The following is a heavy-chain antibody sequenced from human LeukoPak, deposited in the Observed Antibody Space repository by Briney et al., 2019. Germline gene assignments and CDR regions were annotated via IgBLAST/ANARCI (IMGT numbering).Heavy chain of an antibody. CDR3: ARGLSATALSGSFDY. V-gene: IGHV4-34*01. CDR1: GGSFSGYY. Sequence: SETLSLTCTVYGGSFSGYYWSWIRQPPGKGLEWIGEINHSGSTNYNPSLKSRVTISVDTSKNQFSLKLSSVTAADTAVYYCARGLSATALSGSFDYWGQGTLVTVSS. D-gene: IGHD2-21*02. J-gene: IGHJ4*02. CDR2: INHSGST.